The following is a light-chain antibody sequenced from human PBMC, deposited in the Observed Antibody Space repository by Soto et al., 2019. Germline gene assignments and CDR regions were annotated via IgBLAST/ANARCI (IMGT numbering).Light chain of an antibody. CDR1: QSLRSS. CDR2: DAS. J-gene: IGKJ3*01. V-gene: IGKV3-20*01. CDR3: QQYGSSHLT. Sequence: ETMMTQSPDTLSVSLGERATLSCRASQSLRSSLAWYQQKPGQAPRLLIYDASTRATGIPDRFSGSGSGTDFTLTISRLEAEDFGVYYCQQYGSSHLTFGHGTKVDIQ.